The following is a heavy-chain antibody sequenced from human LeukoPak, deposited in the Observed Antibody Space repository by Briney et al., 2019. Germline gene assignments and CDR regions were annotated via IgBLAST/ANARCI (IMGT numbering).Heavy chain of an antibody. CDR1: GGSISSSSYS. CDR3: ARLRFDFWSGYTHPYFDY. V-gene: IGHV4-39*01. D-gene: IGHD3-3*01. Sequence: SETLSLTCTVSGGSISSSSYSWGWIRQPPGKGLEWIGSIYYSGTTYYNPSLKSRVTISVHTSKIQISLKLISVAPTHTAVYFGARLRFDFWSGYTHPYFDYWGQGTLVTVSS. J-gene: IGHJ4*02. CDR2: IYYSGTT.